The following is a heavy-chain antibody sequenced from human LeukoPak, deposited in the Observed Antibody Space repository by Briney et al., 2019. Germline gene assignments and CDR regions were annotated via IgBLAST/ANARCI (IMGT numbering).Heavy chain of an antibody. CDR3: ARHDYGAGIDY. D-gene: IGHD4-17*01. CDR2: ISYDGSNK. CDR1: GFTFSSYG. J-gene: IGHJ4*02. V-gene: IGHV3-30*03. Sequence: GGSLRLSCAASGFTFSSYGMHWVRQAPGKGREWVAVISYDGSNKYYADSVKGRFTISRDNSKNTLFLQMDSLGAEDTAVYYCARHDYGAGIDYWGQGTLVTVSS.